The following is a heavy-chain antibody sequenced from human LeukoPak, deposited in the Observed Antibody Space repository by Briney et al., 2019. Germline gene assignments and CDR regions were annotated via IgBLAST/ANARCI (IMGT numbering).Heavy chain of an antibody. D-gene: IGHD5-18*01. CDR2: ISYEDNE. Sequence: GGSLRLSCAASGFPYSSYAMHWVRQAPGRGLEWVAGISYEDNEYYADSVKGRFTISRGNSKNTLYLHMDSLRAEDSAVYFCAGIQLWPLMFYFDYWGQGTLVTVSS. J-gene: IGHJ4*02. CDR3: AGIQLWPLMFYFDY. V-gene: IGHV3-30*03. CDR1: GFPYSSYA.